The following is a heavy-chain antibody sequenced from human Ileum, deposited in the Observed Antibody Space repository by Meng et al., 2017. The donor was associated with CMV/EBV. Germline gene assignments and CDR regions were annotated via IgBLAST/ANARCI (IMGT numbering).Heavy chain of an antibody. J-gene: IGHJ4*02. CDR1: RNSFPFFT. Sequence: PMKPSCHASRNSFPFFTLHSLLPATPQWLLVLLLMHPHSGNTSYHQKFQGRVTITMNTSTSTAYMELSILRSDDTAVYYCARRFSGSGSTLAYWGQGTLVTVSS. V-gene: IGHV1-8*03. CDR2: MHPHSGNT. D-gene: IGHD2-2*01. CDR3: ARRFSGSGSTLAY.